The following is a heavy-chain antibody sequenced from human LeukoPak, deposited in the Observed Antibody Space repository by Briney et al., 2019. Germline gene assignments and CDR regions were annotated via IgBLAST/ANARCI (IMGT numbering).Heavy chain of an antibody. CDR2: INPNSGGT. CDR1: GYAFTGYY. Sequence: ASVKVSCKASGYAFTGYYMHWVRQAPGQGLECTGWINPNSGGTNYAQKFQGRVTMTRDTSISTAYMELSRLRSDDTAVYYCARDRSDSSGSNWFDPWGQGTLVTVSS. J-gene: IGHJ5*02. D-gene: IGHD3-22*01. CDR3: ARDRSDSSGSNWFDP. V-gene: IGHV1-2*02.